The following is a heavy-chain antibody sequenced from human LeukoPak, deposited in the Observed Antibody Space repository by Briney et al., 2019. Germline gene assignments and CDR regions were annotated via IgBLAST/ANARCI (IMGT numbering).Heavy chain of an antibody. V-gene: IGHV3-48*03. CDR2: ISVSGSTM. CDR1: GFTFSSYE. CDR3: AREIAVTGLDY. Sequence: GGSLRLSCAASGFTFSSYEMNWVRQAPREGLEWVSYISVSGSTMYYADSVKGRFTISRDNAKNSLYLQMNSLRAEDTAVYYCAREIAVTGLDYWGQGTLVTVSS. D-gene: IGHD6-19*01. J-gene: IGHJ4*02.